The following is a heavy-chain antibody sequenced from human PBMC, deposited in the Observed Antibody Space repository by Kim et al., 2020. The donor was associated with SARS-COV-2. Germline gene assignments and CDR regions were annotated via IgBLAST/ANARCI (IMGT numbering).Heavy chain of an antibody. CDR2: IRSKAYGGTT. Sequence: GGSLRLSCTASGFTFGDHAMNWVRQAPGKGLEWVGFIRSKAYGGTTEYAASVKGRFTISRDDSKSIAHLQMNSLKTEDTAVYYCIRIGGELATTFDYWGRGTLVTVSS. CDR3: IRIGGELATTFDY. CDR1: GFTFGDHA. J-gene: IGHJ4*02. V-gene: IGHV3-49*04. D-gene: IGHD3-16*01.